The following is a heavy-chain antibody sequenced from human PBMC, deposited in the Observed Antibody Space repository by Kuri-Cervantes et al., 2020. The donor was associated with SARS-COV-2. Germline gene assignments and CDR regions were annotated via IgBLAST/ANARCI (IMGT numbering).Heavy chain of an antibody. CDR2: FSPVLDTP. CDR1: GGTFHSNA. Sequence: SVKVSCKASGGTFHSNAITWVRQAPGQGLEWMGGFSPVLDTPHYAQKFQGRVTITTDESTSTAYMELSSLRSEDTAAYYCARGGIGSWYSPTLDYWGQGTLVTVSS. J-gene: IGHJ4*02. CDR3: ARGGIGSWYSPTLDY. V-gene: IGHV1-69*05. D-gene: IGHD2-15*01.